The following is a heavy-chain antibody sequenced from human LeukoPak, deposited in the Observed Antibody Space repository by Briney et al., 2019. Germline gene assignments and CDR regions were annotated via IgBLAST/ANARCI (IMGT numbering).Heavy chain of an antibody. V-gene: IGHV4-59*12. D-gene: IGHD3-22*01. Sequence: PSETLSLTCTVSAGSISSYYWTWIRQPPGKGLEWIGYIYYTGSTNYNPSLKSRVTISVDTSKNQFSLKLSSVIAADTAVYYCARDGYDSSGYYYQDLYYFDYWGQGTLVTVSS. CDR2: IYYTGST. J-gene: IGHJ4*02. CDR3: ARDGYDSSGYYYQDLYYFDY. CDR1: AGSISSYY.